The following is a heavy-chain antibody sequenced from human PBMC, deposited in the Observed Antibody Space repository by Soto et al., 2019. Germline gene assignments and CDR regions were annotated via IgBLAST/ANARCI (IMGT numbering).Heavy chain of an antibody. Sequence: DVQLLESGGGLVQPEGSLRLSCAASGFTFSSYAMGWVRQGPGKGLEWVAVVSIGGSTHYADSVRGRFTISRDNSKNTLSLQMNSLTAEDTAVYFWAKRRGAGRHFDYWGQGALVTVSS. J-gene: IGHJ4*02. CDR1: GFTFSSYA. CDR3: AKRRGAGRHFDY. D-gene: IGHD2-15*01. CDR2: VSIGGST. V-gene: IGHV3-23*01.